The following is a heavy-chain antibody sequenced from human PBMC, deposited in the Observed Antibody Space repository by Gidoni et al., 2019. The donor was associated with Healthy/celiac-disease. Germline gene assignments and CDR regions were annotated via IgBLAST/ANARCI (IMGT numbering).Heavy chain of an antibody. CDR3: AKDPVPGIAVAGLKNHDAFDI. Sequence: VSAISGSGGSTYYADSVKGRFTISRDNSKNTLYLQMNSLRAEDTAVYYCAKDPVPGIAVAGLKNHDAFDIWGQGTMVTVSS. D-gene: IGHD6-19*01. V-gene: IGHV3-23*01. CDR2: ISGSGGST. J-gene: IGHJ3*02.